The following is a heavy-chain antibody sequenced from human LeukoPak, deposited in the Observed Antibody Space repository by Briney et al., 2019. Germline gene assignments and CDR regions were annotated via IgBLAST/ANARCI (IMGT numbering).Heavy chain of an antibody. V-gene: IGHV3-30-3*01. J-gene: IGHJ4*02. CDR1: GFTFSSYA. Sequence: GRSLRLSCAASGFTFSSYAMHWVRQAPGKGLEWVAVISYDGSNKYYADSVKGRFTISRDNSKNTLYPQMNSLKAEDTAVYYCARAPVLRFLEWLISWGQGTLVTVSS. D-gene: IGHD3-3*01. CDR3: ARAPVLRFLEWLIS. CDR2: ISYDGSNK.